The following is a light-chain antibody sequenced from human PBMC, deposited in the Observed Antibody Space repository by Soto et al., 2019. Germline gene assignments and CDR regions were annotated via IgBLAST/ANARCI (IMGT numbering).Light chain of an antibody. Sequence: DIVMTQSPDSLAVSLGERATINCKSSQRILHSSNNKNYLAWYQQKPGQPPKLLIYWASTRESGVPDRFSGSGSGTYFTLTISRLQAEDVAVYYCQQYNNWPRTFGQGTKLEIK. CDR3: QQYNNWPRT. CDR2: WAS. CDR1: QRILHSSNNKNY. V-gene: IGKV4-1*01. J-gene: IGKJ2*01.